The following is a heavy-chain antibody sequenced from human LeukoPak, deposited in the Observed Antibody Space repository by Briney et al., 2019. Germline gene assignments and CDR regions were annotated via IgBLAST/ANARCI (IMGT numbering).Heavy chain of an antibody. J-gene: IGHJ6*03. D-gene: IGHD2-2*01. V-gene: IGHV1-2*02. CDR2: INPNSGGT. Sequence: GASVKVSCKASGYTFTGYHMHWVRQAPGQGLEWMGWINPNSGGTNYAQKFQGRVTMTRDTSISTAYMELRRLTTDDTAVYYCARASSTSLLPFYYYYMDVWGKGTTVTVSS. CDR3: ARASSTSLLPFYYYYMDV. CDR1: GYTFTGYH.